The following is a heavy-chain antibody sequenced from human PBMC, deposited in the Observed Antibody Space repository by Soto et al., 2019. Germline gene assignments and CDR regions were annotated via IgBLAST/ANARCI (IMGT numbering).Heavy chain of an antibody. CDR3: TGQTHDYTSGDF. CDR2: IQSKAHSYAT. Sequence: GGSLRLSCAASGFTFSGSAVHWVRQASGKGLEWVGRIQSKAHSYATAYAASVKGRFTISRDDSKNTAYLQMNSLKTEDTAVYYCTGQTHDYTSGDFWGQGTLVTVSS. V-gene: IGHV3-73*01. CDR1: GFTFSGSA. J-gene: IGHJ4*02. D-gene: IGHD4-4*01.